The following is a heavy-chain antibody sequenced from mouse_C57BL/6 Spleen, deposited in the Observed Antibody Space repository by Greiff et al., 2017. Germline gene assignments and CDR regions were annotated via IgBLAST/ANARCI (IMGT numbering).Heavy chain of an antibody. V-gene: IGHV1-50*01. Sequence: VQLQQPGAELVKPGASVKLSCKASGYTFTSYWMQWVKQRPGQGLEWIGEIDPSDSYTNYNQKFKGKATLTVDTSSSTAYMQLSSLTSEDSAVYYCARQLRAYAMDYWGQGTSVTVSS. CDR3: ARQLRAYAMDY. J-gene: IGHJ4*01. CDR2: IDPSDSYT. D-gene: IGHD3-2*02. CDR1: GYTFTSYW.